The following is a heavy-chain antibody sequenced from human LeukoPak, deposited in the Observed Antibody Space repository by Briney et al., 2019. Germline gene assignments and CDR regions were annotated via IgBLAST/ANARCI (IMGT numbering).Heavy chain of an antibody. CDR1: GFTFIDYT. Sequence: PGGSLRLSCTTSGFTFIDYTMHWVRQAPGEGPEWVALASSDGRDKQYAASVKGRFTISRDDSKNTLYLEMNTLKDEDTAVYYCARAHSASWYAAYWGHGTRVTVSS. CDR2: ASSDGRDK. J-gene: IGHJ4*03. CDR3: ARAHSASWYAAY. V-gene: IGHV3-30*04. D-gene: IGHD2-2*01.